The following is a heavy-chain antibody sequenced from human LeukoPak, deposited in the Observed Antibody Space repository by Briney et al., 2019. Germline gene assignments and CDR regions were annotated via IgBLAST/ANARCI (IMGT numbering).Heavy chain of an antibody. V-gene: IGHV3-33*01. D-gene: IGHD3-9*01. J-gene: IGHJ6*04. Sequence: GGSLRLSCAASGFAFSNYGMHWVRQAPGKGLEWVAVIWYDGSNKYYADSVKGRFTISRDNSKNTLYLQMNSLRAEDTAVYYCARDQLRYFDWLLRYYYYGMDVWGKGTTVTVSS. CDR1: GFAFSNYG. CDR2: IWYDGSNK. CDR3: ARDQLRYFDWLLRYYYYGMDV.